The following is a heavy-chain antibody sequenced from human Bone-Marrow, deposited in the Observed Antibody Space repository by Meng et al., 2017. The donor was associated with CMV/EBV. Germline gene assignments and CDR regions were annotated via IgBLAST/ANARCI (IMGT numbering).Heavy chain of an antibody. J-gene: IGHJ4*02. CDR3: ARVRGLGAVVPAAMALIY. CDR2: IKQDGSEK. V-gene: IGHV3-7*01. D-gene: IGHD2-2*01. Sequence: GESLKISCAASGFTFSSYWMSWVRQAPGKGLEWVANIKQDGSEKYYVDSVKGRFTISRDNAKNSLYLQMNSLRAEDTAVYYCARVRGLGAVVPAAMALIYWGQGTRVTGSS. CDR1: GFTFSSYW.